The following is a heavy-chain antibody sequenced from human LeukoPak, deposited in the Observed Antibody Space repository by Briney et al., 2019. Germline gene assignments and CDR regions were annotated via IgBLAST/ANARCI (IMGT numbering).Heavy chain of an antibody. J-gene: IGHJ5*02. CDR2: IIPIFGTA. Sequence: GASVKVSCKASGGTFSSYAISWVRQAPGQGLEWMGGIIPIFGTANYAQKFQGRVTITADKSTSTAYMELSSLRSEDTAVYYCARDAGYSSGWYERRYGRAYWFDPWGQGTLVTVSS. D-gene: IGHD6-19*01. CDR3: ARDAGYSSGWYERRYGRAYWFDP. CDR1: GGTFSSYA. V-gene: IGHV1-69*06.